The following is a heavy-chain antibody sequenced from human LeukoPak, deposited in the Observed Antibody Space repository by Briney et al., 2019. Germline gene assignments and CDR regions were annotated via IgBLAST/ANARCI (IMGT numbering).Heavy chain of an antibody. CDR3: ARDLADGGVDY. CDR1: GGSISSGGYY. J-gene: IGHJ4*02. CDR2: IYYSGST. Sequence: SQTLSLTCTVSGGSISSGGYYWSWIRQHPGKGLEWIGYIYYSGSTYYNPSLKSRVTISVDTSKNQFSLKLSSVTAADTAVYYCARDLADGGVDYWGQGTLVTVSS. D-gene: IGHD4-23*01. V-gene: IGHV4-31*03.